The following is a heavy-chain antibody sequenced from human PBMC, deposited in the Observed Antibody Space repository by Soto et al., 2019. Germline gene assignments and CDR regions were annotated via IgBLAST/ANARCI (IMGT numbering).Heavy chain of an antibody. J-gene: IGHJ5*02. D-gene: IGHD3-22*01. Sequence: QVQLVESGGGVVQPGRSLRLSCAASGFTFSNYGMHWVRQAPGEGLEWLAVISEDGGEKYYADSVKGRFTISRDNSKNTLYLQMNSLRTEDTAMYYCAKGLIIVISRDWLDPWGQGTLVTVPS. CDR2: ISEDGGEK. CDR1: GFTFSNYG. V-gene: IGHV3-30*18. CDR3: AKGLIIVISRDWLDP.